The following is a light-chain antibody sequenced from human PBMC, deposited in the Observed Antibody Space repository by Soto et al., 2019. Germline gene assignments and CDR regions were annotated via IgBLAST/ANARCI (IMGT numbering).Light chain of an antibody. CDR1: QSVSSSY. CDR2: GAS. Sequence: EIVLTQSPGTLSLSPGERATLSCRASQSVSSSYLAWYQQKPGQAPRLLIYGASSRATAIPDRFSGSGSGTDFTLTISRLEPEDFAVYYCQQYRTFGQGTKVEIK. J-gene: IGKJ1*01. V-gene: IGKV3-20*01. CDR3: QQYRT.